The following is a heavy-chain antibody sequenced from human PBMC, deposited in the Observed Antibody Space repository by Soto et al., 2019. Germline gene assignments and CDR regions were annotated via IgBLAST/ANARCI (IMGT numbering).Heavy chain of an antibody. V-gene: IGHV1-69*06. CDR1: GGTFSSYA. J-gene: IGHJ6*02. D-gene: IGHD3-10*01. Sequence: GPSVKVSCKASGGTFSSYAISWVRQAPGQGLEWMGGIIPIFGTANYAQKFQGRVTITADKSTSTAYMELSSLRSEDTAVYYCARDYYGSTYYGMDVWGQGTTVTVSS. CDR2: IIPIFGTA. CDR3: ARDYYGSTYYGMDV.